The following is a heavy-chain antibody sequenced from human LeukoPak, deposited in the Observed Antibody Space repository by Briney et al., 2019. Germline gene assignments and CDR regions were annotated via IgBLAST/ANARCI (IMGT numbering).Heavy chain of an antibody. CDR3: ARDLLPEDFDY. Sequence: ASVKVSFKASGYTFTSYYMHWVRQAPGQGLEWMGIINPSGGSTSYAQKFQGRVTMTRDTSTGTVYMELSSLRSEDTAVYYCARDLLPEDFDYWGQGTLVTVSS. J-gene: IGHJ4*02. CDR1: GYTFTSYY. CDR2: INPSGGST. V-gene: IGHV1-46*01. D-gene: IGHD1-14*01.